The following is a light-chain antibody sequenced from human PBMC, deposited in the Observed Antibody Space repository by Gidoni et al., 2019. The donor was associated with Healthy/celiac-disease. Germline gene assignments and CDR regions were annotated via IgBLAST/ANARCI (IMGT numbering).Light chain of an antibody. CDR2: KVS. Sequence: DVVMTQSPLSLPVTLGQPASISCRSSQSLVHSDGNTYLNWFQQRPGQSPRRLIYKVSNRDSGVPDRFSGSGSGTDFTLKISRVEAEDVGVYYCMQGTHWPRYTFGQGTELEIK. CDR1: QSLVHSDGNTY. V-gene: IGKV2-30*02. CDR3: MQGTHWPRYT. J-gene: IGKJ2*01.